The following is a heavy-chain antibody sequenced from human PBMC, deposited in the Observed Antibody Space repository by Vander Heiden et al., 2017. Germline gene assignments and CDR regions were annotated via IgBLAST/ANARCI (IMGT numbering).Heavy chain of an antibody. J-gene: IGHJ4*02. CDR1: GFTFSSHG. Sequence: QVQLVESGGGVVQPGRSLRLSCAASGFTFSSHGMHWVRQAPGKGLEWVAVIWYDGSNKYYADSVKGRFTISRDNSKNTLYLQMNSLRAEDTAVYYCARDSHYDSSGYYPDDYWGQGTLVTVSS. CDR2: IWYDGSNK. V-gene: IGHV3-33*01. CDR3: ARDSHYDSSGYYPDDY. D-gene: IGHD3-22*01.